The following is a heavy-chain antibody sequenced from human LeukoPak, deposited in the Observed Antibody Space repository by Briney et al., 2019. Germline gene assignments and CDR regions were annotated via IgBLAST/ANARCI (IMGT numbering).Heavy chain of an antibody. D-gene: IGHD1-26*01. CDR3: ARSWDARLNFDY. CDR2: IHSGGST. J-gene: IGHJ4*02. CDR1: GFIVSNNY. Sequence: GGSQRLSCAASGFIVSNNYMNWVRQAPGKGLEWVSVIHSGGSTYYADSVKGRFTISRDNSKNTVNLQMNDLRAEDTAVYYCARSWDARLNFDYWGQGTLVTVSS. V-gene: IGHV3-66*02.